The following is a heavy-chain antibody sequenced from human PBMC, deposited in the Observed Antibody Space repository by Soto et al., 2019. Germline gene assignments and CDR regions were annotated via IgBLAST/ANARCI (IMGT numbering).Heavy chain of an antibody. CDR3: AKEGVAVAEVVYYYYGMDV. J-gene: IGHJ6*02. CDR1: GFTFSSYG. Sequence: PGGSLRLSCAASGFTFSSYGMHWVRQAPGKGLEWVAVISYDGSNKYYADSVKGRFTISRDNSKNTLYLQMNSLRAEDTAVYYCAKEGVAVAEVVYYYYGMDVWGQGTTVTVSS. V-gene: IGHV3-30*18. CDR2: ISYDGSNK. D-gene: IGHD6-19*01.